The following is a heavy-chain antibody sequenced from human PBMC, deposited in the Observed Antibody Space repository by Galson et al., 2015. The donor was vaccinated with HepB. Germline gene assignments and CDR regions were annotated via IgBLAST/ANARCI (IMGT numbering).Heavy chain of an antibody. J-gene: IGHJ4*02. Sequence: SLRLSCAASDFTFSSYNMNWVRQAPGKGLGWVSYISATGTVRNYADSVRGRFTISRDNAKNSLYLQMTSLREEDTAVYYCAGNYDFWSGYVWGQGTLVTVSS. CDR1: DFTFSSYN. V-gene: IGHV3-48*02. D-gene: IGHD3-3*01. CDR2: ISATGTVR. CDR3: AGNYDFWSGYV.